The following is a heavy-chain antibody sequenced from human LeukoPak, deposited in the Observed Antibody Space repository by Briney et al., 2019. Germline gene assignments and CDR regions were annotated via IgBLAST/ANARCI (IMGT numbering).Heavy chain of an antibody. D-gene: IGHD6-19*01. Sequence: GGSLRLSCAASGFTFSSYAMHWVRQAPGKGLEWVGVISYDGTNKYYADSVKGRFTISRDNSKNTLYLQMNSLRAEDTAVYYCARAYSSGWYGDFDYWGQGTLVTVSS. V-gene: IGHV3-30*04. CDR2: ISYDGTNK. J-gene: IGHJ4*02. CDR1: GFTFSSYA. CDR3: ARAYSSGWYGDFDY.